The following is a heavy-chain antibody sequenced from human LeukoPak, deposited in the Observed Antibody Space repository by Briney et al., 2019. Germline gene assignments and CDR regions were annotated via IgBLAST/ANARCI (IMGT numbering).Heavy chain of an antibody. D-gene: IGHD6-19*01. CDR3: ARQLSSVPPDS. Sequence: SETLSLTCTVYGGSISSDGYYWSWIRQHPGKGLEWLGYIYYSGSTYYNPSLKSRLIISVDTSKNQFSLRLRPVTAADTAVYYCARQLSSVPPDSWGQGTLVTVSS. CDR1: GGSISSDGYY. J-gene: IGHJ4*02. CDR2: IYYSGST. V-gene: IGHV4-31*03.